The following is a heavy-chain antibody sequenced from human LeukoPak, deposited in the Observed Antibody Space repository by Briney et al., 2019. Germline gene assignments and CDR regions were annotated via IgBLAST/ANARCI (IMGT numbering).Heavy chain of an antibody. V-gene: IGHV1-18*01. Sequence: GASVKVSCKASGYTFTSYGISWVRQAPGQGLEWMGWISAYNGNTNYAQKFQGRVTITADESTSTAYTELSSLRSEDTAVYYCARGPYNWNDKTYYYYGMDVWGQGTTVTVSS. D-gene: IGHD1-20*01. CDR3: ARGPYNWNDKTYYYYGMDV. J-gene: IGHJ6*02. CDR2: ISAYNGNT. CDR1: GYTFTSYG.